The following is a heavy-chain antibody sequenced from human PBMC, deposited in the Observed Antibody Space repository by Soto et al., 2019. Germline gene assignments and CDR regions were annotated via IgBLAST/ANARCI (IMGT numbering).Heavy chain of an antibody. V-gene: IGHV4-59*01. CDR2: IYYSGST. CDR3: ARGGKNWNYNHGVGV. J-gene: IGHJ6*01. Sequence: SETLSLTCTFSVVSISSYYWSCIRHPPGKGLEWIGYIYYSGSTNYNPSLKSRVTISVDTSKNQFSLKPSSVTAADTAVYYCARGGKNWNYNHGVGVWGQATTVNVSS. D-gene: IGHD1-7*01. CDR1: VVSISSYY.